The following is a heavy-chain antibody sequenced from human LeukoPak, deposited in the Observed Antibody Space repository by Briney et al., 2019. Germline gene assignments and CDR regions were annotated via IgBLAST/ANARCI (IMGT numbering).Heavy chain of an antibody. CDR1: GFTFSSYW. V-gene: IGHV3-74*01. J-gene: IGHJ4*02. D-gene: IGHD3-9*01. Sequence: GGSLRLSCAASGFTFSSYWMHWVRQAPGKGLVWVSRINSDGSSTSYADSVKGRFTISRDNAKNTLYLQMNSLRAEDTAVYYCARDQLRYFDWLSSLDYWGQGTLVTVSS. CDR2: INSDGSST. CDR3: ARDQLRYFDWLSSLDY.